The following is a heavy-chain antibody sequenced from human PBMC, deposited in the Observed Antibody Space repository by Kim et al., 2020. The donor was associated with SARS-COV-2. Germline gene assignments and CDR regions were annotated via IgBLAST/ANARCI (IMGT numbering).Heavy chain of an antibody. J-gene: IGHJ6*02. CDR2: ISGSGGST. Sequence: GGSLRLSCAASGFTFSSYAMSWVRQAPGKGLEWVSAISGSGGSTYYADSVKGRFTISRDNSKNTLYLQMNSLRAEDTAVYYCAKDRSYSSSWYGDYYYYYGMDVWGQGTTVTVSS. CDR3: AKDRSYSSSWYGDYYYYYGMDV. CDR1: GFTFSSYA. D-gene: IGHD6-13*01. V-gene: IGHV3-23*01.